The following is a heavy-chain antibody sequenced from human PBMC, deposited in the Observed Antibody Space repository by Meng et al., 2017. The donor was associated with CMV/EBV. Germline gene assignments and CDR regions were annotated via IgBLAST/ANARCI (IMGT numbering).Heavy chain of an antibody. Sequence: GESLKISCAASGFTFSDYYMSWIRQAPGKGLEWVSYISSSGSTIYYADSVKGRFTISRDNAKNSLYLQMNSLRSEDTAVYYCARVRNSKTYDFWSSKNVGPMDVWGQGTTVTVSS. V-gene: IGHV3-11*01. D-gene: IGHD3-3*01. J-gene: IGHJ6*02. CDR3: ARVRNSKTYDFWSSKNVGPMDV. CDR1: GFTFSDYY. CDR2: ISSSGSTI.